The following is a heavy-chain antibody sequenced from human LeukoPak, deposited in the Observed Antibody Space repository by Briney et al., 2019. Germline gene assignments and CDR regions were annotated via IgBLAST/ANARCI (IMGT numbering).Heavy chain of an antibody. V-gene: IGHV3-33*01. Sequence: PGRSLRFSCAASGFTFSSYGMHRVRQAPGKGLEWVAVIWYDGSNKYYADSVKGRFTISRDNSKNTLYLQMNSLRAEDTAVYYCARGDYYGSGSQLGYWGQGTLVTVSS. CDR3: ARGDYYGSGSQLGY. CDR2: IWYDGSNK. D-gene: IGHD3-10*01. J-gene: IGHJ4*02. CDR1: GFTFSSYG.